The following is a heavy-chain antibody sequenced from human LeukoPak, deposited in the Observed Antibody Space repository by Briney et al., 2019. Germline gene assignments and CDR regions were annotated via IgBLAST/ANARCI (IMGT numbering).Heavy chain of an antibody. CDR3: ARAGYYYDSGHFDP. D-gene: IGHD3-22*01. CDR2: IYYSGST. Sequence: SETLSLTCTVSGGSISSYYWSWIRQPPGTGLEWIGYIYYSGSTNYNPSLKSRVTISVDTSKNQFSLKLSSVTAADTAVYYRARAGYYYDSGHFDPWGQGTLVTVSS. CDR1: GGSISSYY. J-gene: IGHJ5*02. V-gene: IGHV4-59*01.